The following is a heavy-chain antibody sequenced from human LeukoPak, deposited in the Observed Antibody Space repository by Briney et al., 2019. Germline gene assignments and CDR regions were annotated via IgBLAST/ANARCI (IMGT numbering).Heavy chain of an antibody. J-gene: IGHJ6*03. V-gene: IGHV3-48*01. CDR2: ISSSSSTI. CDR1: GFTFSTYS. CDR3: ARPPGYYYYYMDV. Sequence: GGSLGLSCAASGFTFSTYSMNWVRQAPGKGLEWVSYISSSSSTIYYADSVKGRFTISRDNAKNSLYLQMNSLRAEDTAVYYCARPPGYYYYYMDVWGKGTTVTVSS.